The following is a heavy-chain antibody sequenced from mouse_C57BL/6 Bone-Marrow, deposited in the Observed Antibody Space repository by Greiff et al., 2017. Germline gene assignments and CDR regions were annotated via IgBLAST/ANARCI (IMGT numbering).Heavy chain of an antibody. CDR3: ARGGYSGSTFAY. V-gene: IGHV1-54*01. J-gene: IGHJ3*01. CDR2: INPGSGGT. Sequence: VQLQQSGAELVRPGTSVKVSCKASGYAFTNYWIEWVKQRPGQGLEWIGVINPGSGGTNYNEKFKGKATLTADKSSSTAYMQLSSLTSEDSAVYFCARGGYSGSTFAYWGQGTLVTVSA. D-gene: IGHD1-1*01. CDR1: GYAFTNYW.